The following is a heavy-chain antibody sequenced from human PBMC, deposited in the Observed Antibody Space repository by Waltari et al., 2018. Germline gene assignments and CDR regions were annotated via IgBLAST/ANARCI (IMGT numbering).Heavy chain of an antibody. CDR3: ARPFANWYFDL. V-gene: IGHV3-30-3*01. J-gene: IGHJ2*01. CDR1: RFTFSRYA. CDR2: ISYDGSNK. Sequence: QVQLVESGGCVVQPGRSLRLSCAASRFTFSRYAMHWVRQAPGKGLEWVAVISYDGSNKYYADSVKGRFTISRDNSKNTLYLQMNSLRAEDTAVYYCARPFANWYFDLWGRGTLVTVSS.